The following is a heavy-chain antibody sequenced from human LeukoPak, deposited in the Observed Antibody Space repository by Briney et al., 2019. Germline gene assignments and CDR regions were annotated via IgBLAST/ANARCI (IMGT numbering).Heavy chain of an antibody. D-gene: IGHD1-26*01. Sequence: ASVKVSCKASGGTFSSYAISWVRQAPGQGLEWMGGIIPIFGTANYAQKFQGRVTITADESTSTAYMELSSLRSEDTAVYYCASLVSGSYYWFDPWGQGTLVTVSS. V-gene: IGHV1-69*01. CDR2: IIPIFGTA. CDR1: GGTFSSYA. J-gene: IGHJ5*02. CDR3: ASLVSGSYYWFDP.